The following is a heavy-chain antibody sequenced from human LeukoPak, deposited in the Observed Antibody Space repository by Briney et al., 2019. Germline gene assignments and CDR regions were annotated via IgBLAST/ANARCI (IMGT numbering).Heavy chain of an antibody. CDR3: ARVHSSYDSSGYYVP. CDR1: GYTFTGYY. Sequence: ASVKVSCKASGYTFTGYYMHWVRQAPGRGLEWMGWINPNSGGTNYAQKFQGRVTMTRDTSISTAYMELSRLRSDDTAVYYCARVHSSYDSSGYYVPWGQGTLVTVSS. V-gene: IGHV1-2*02. CDR2: INPNSGGT. D-gene: IGHD3-22*01. J-gene: IGHJ5*02.